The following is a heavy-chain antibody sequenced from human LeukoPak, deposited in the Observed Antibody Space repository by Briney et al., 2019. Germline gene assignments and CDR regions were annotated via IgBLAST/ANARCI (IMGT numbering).Heavy chain of an antibody. CDR3: AKDTSSSWYGGWFDP. Sequence: GRSLRLSCAASGFTFDDYAMHWVRQAPGKGLEWVSGISWNSGSIGYADSVKGRFTISRDNAKNSLYLQMNSLRAEDTALYYCAKDTSSSWYGGWFDPWGQGTLVTVSS. J-gene: IGHJ5*02. CDR2: ISWNSGSI. D-gene: IGHD6-13*01. CDR1: GFTFDDYA. V-gene: IGHV3-9*01.